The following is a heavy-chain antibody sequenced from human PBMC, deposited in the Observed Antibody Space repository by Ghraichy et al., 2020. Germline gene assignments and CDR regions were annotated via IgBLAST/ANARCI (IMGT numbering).Heavy chain of an antibody. V-gene: IGHV3-48*04. CDR3: ASQGSGTTVGDDY. J-gene: IGHJ4*02. CDR1: GFTFSSYS. CDR2: ISSSSSTI. Sequence: GGSLRLSCAASGFTFSSYSMNWVRQAPGKGLEWVSYISSSSSTIYYADSVKGRFTISRDNAKNSLYLQMNSLRAEDTAVYYCASQGSGTTVGDDYWGQGTLVTVSS. D-gene: IGHD3-10*01.